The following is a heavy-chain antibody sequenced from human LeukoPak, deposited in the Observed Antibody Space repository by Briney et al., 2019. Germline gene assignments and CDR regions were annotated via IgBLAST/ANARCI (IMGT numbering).Heavy chain of an antibody. V-gene: IGHV4-39*01. CDR1: GDSISSSSYY. Sequence: SSQTLSLTCTVSGDSISSSSYYWGWIRQPPGKGLEWIGSIYYSGTTFYNPSLKSRVTISVDTSRNQFSLKLSSVTAADTAVYYCASYGSGSHRASDYWGQGTLVTVSS. J-gene: IGHJ4*02. CDR3: ASYGSGSHRASDY. D-gene: IGHD3-10*01. CDR2: IYYSGTT.